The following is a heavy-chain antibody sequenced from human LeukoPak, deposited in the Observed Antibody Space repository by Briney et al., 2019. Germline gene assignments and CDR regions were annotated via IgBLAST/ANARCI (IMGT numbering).Heavy chain of an antibody. V-gene: IGHV4-39*07. D-gene: IGHD4-17*01. CDR1: DGSISSNSYY. CDR3: ARLIMTTVTTPDAFDI. CDR2: IYYSGNT. J-gene: IGHJ3*02. Sequence: SETLSLTCTVSDGSISSNSYYWGWLRQPPGKGLEWIANIYYSGNTYYNPSLKSRVTISVDTSKNQFSLKLSSVTAADTAVYYCARLIMTTVTTPDAFDIWGQGTMVTVSS.